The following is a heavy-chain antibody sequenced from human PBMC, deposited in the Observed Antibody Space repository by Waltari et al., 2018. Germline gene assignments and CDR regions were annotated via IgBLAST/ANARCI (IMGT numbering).Heavy chain of an antibody. CDR3: ARDSGYYYDSSGYLGY. CDR1: GYTFTGYY. V-gene: IGHV1-2*02. CDR2: INPNSCGT. Sequence: QVELVQSGAEVKKPGASVKVSCKASGYTFTGYYMHWVRQAPGQGLEWRGWINPNSCGTNHAQKFQGRVTMTRDTSISTAYMELSRLRSDDTAVYYCARDSGYYYDSSGYLGYWGQGTLVTVSS. D-gene: IGHD3-22*01. J-gene: IGHJ4*02.